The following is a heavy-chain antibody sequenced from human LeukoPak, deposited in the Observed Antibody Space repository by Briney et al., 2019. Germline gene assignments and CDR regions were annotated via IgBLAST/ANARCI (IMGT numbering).Heavy chain of an antibody. V-gene: IGHV3-11*04. D-gene: IGHD1-1*01. CDR2: ISGNGGVI. Sequence: KSGGSLRLSCAASGFTFGDNYMTWVRQAPGKGLEWLSYISGNGGVIQYADSVKGRFTISRDNAKNLLYLQMDSLRVEDTAIYYCARDPRTVRIWGQGTLVTVSS. CDR3: ARDPRTVRI. J-gene: IGHJ4*02. CDR1: GFTFGDNY.